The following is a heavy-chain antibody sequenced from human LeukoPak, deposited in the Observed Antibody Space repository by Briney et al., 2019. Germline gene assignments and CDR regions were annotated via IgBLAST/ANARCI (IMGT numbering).Heavy chain of an antibody. CDR3: ARSGSPIQSAFDI. CDR1: GYTFTSYY. J-gene: IGHJ3*02. CDR2: INPSGGNT. V-gene: IGHV1-46*01. Sequence: GASVKVSCKASGYTFTSYYMHWVRQAPGQGLEWMGIINPSGGNTSYAQKFQGRVTMTRDTSTSTVYMELSSLRSEDTAVYYCARSGSPIQSAFDIWGQGTMVTVSS. D-gene: IGHD2-2*02.